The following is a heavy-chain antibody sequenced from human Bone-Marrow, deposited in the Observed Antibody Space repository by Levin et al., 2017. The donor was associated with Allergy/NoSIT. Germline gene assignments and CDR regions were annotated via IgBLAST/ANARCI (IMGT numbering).Heavy chain of an antibody. V-gene: IGHV3-30*18. D-gene: IGHD1-1*01. J-gene: IGHJ6*02. CDR1: KFPFSHYG. Sequence: GGSLRLSCAASKFPFSHYGMHWVRQAPGKGLEWVAFISHDGSNKYYGDSVKGRFTISRDNSRNTLYLQMNSLRGEDTAVYYCAKRGTTATAAAYYYYGMDVWGQGTTVTVSS. CDR2: ISHDGSNK. CDR3: AKRGTTATAAAYYYYGMDV.